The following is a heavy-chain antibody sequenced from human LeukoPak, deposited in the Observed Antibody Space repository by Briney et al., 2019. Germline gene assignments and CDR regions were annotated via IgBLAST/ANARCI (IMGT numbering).Heavy chain of an antibody. Sequence: GASVKVSCKASGYTFTSYYMHWVRQAPGQGLEWMGRIIPILGIANYAQKFQGRVTITADKSTSTAYMELSSLRSEDTAVYYCASLMSYYDSSGYYQGYGMDVWGQGTTVTVSS. CDR2: IIPILGIA. CDR3: ASLMSYYDSSGYYQGYGMDV. CDR1: GYTFTSYY. V-gene: IGHV1-69*02. D-gene: IGHD3-22*01. J-gene: IGHJ6*02.